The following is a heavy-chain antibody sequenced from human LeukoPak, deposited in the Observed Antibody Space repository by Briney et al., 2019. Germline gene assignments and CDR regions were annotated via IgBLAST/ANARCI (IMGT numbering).Heavy chain of an antibody. J-gene: IGHJ6*02. V-gene: IGHV1-69*13. CDR3: ASRAGYCSSTSCSYYYGMDV. CDR1: GGTFSSYA. CDR2: IVPIFGTA. D-gene: IGHD2-2*01. Sequence: GASVKVSCKAPGGTFSSYAISWVRQAPGQGLEWMGGIVPIFGTANYAQKFQGRVTITADESTSTAYMELSSLRSEDTAVYYCASRAGYCSSTSCSYYYGMDVWGQGTTVTVSS.